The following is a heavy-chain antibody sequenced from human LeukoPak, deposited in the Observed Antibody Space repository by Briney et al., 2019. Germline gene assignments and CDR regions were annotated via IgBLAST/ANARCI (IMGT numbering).Heavy chain of an antibody. CDR1: GFTFSDYW. Sequence: GGSLRLSCAASGFTFSDYWITWVRQAPGKGLEWVANIKQNGNEKYYVDSVKGRFTISRGNAKNSLYLQMNSLRAEDTAVYYCARGDRVGITTGHFDYWGQGSLVAVSS. V-gene: IGHV3-7*03. J-gene: IGHJ4*02. D-gene: IGHD1-26*01. CDR2: IKQNGNEK. CDR3: ARGDRVGITTGHFDY.